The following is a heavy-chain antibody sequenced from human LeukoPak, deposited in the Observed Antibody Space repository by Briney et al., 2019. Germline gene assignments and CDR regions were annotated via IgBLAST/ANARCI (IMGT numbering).Heavy chain of an antibody. CDR3: AKDGYYDILTGQSPDY. CDR1: GFTFSSYG. V-gene: IGHV3-30*18. J-gene: IGHJ4*02. CDR2: ISYDGSNK. Sequence: GGSLRLSCAASGFTFSSYGMHWVRQAPGKGLEWVAVISYDGSNKYYADSVKGRFTISRDNSKNTLYLQMNSLRAEDTAVYYCAKDGYYDILTGQSPDYWGQGTLVTVSS. D-gene: IGHD3-9*01.